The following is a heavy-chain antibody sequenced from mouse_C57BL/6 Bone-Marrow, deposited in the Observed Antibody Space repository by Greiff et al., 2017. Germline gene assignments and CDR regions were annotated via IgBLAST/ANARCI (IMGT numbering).Heavy chain of an antibody. J-gene: IGHJ2*01. CDR1: GYTFTSYG. CDR3: ARGSYYSNYFDY. CDR2: IYPRSGNT. V-gene: IGHV1-81*01. D-gene: IGHD2-5*01. Sequence: QVQLQQSGAELARPGASVKLSCKASGYTFTSYGISWVKQRTGQGLEWIGEIYPRSGNTYYNEKFKGTATLTADKSSSTAYMELRSLTSEDSAVYFCARGSYYSNYFDYWGQGTTLTVSS.